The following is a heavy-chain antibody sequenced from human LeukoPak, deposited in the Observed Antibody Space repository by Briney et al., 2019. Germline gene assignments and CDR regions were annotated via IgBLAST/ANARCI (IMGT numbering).Heavy chain of an antibody. V-gene: IGHV3-7*02. CDR3: ASPRYSSAWYKGTDY. CDR1: GFTFTDYT. D-gene: IGHD6-19*01. Sequence: QPGESLRLSCAASGFTFTDYTMNWVRQAPGKGLEWVGNINQDGSEKYYLDSVKGRFTISRDNAKNSLYMQMNSLRADDAAVYFCASPRYSSAWYKGTDYWGQGTLVTVSS. CDR2: INQDGSEK. J-gene: IGHJ4*02.